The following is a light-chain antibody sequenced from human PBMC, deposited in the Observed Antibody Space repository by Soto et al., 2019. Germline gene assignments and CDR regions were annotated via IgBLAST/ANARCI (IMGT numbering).Light chain of an antibody. Sequence: DIQMTQSPSSPSASIGDRVTITCRASQGTRNYLAWYQQKPGKAPKLLIFAATTLQSGVPSRFSGSGSGTDFTLTISGLQPEDIATYCYQTYDSAPAWTFGQGTKVDIK. CDR1: QGTRNY. J-gene: IGKJ1*01. CDR2: AAT. V-gene: IGKV1-27*01. CDR3: QTYDSAPAWT.